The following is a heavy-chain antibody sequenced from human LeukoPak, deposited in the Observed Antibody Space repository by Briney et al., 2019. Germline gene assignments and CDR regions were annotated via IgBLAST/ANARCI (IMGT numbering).Heavy chain of an antibody. V-gene: IGHV3-7*01. Sequence: PGGSLRLSCAASGFTFSGHWMSWVRQAPGKGLEWVANINQGGSDKYYVDSVKGRFTISRDNANNLLYLQMNSLRGEDTAVYYCARDPFLSSGYTNLFDYWGQGTLVTVSS. CDR1: GFTFSGHW. CDR3: ARDPFLSSGYTNLFDY. J-gene: IGHJ4*02. CDR2: INQGGSDK. D-gene: IGHD3-22*01.